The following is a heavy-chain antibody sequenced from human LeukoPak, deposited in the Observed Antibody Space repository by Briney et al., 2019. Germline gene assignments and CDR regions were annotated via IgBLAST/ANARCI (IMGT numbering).Heavy chain of an antibody. Sequence: GESLKISCKGSGYSFTNYWVGWVRQMPGKGPEWMGIIYPGDSDTRYSPSFQGQVTISADKSISTAYLQWSSLKASDTAMYYCARHAEMGAPTSYDYWGQGTLVTVSS. CDR1: GYSFTNYW. D-gene: IGHD5-24*01. CDR2: IYPGDSDT. V-gene: IGHV5-51*01. J-gene: IGHJ4*02. CDR3: ARHAEMGAPTSYDY.